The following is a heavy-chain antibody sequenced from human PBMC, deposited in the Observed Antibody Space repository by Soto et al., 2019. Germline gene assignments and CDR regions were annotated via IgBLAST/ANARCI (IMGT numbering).Heavy chain of an antibody. J-gene: IGHJ5*02. D-gene: IGHD2-21*01. Sequence: PGGSLRLSCAASGFTFDTFAMSWVRQTPQRGLEWVSAISASGTGTLYTDSVKGRFTISRDDSKNTVYLQMNSLRAEDTAVYHCARTIIVGAFDPWGQGTLVTVSS. CDR2: ISASGTGT. CDR1: GFTFDTFA. CDR3: ARTIIVGAFDP. V-gene: IGHV3-23*01.